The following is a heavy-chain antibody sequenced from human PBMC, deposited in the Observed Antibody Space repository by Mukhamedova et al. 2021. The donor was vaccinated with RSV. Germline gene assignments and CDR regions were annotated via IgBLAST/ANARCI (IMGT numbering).Heavy chain of an antibody. J-gene: IGHJ4*02. CDR2: LNPSSGST. Sequence: GFLNPSSGSTTYAQKFQDRVTMTRDTPTSAVYMELSSLRSDDTAVYYCARDGGGYFDYWGQGALGTVSS. CDR3: ARDGGGYFDY. D-gene: IGHD3-10*01. V-gene: IGHV1-46*01.